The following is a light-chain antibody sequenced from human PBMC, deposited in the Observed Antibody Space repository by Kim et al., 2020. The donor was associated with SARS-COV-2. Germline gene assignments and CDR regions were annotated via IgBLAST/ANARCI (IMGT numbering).Light chain of an antibody. CDR3: QQTYSTPYT. CDR2: AAS. V-gene: IGKV1-39*01. J-gene: IGKJ2*01. CDR1: NIY. Sequence: NIYLSWYQQKPGKVPKLLIYAASSLLSGVPSRFSGSGSGTDFTLTISSLQAEDFATYYCQQTYSTPYTFGQGTKLEIK.